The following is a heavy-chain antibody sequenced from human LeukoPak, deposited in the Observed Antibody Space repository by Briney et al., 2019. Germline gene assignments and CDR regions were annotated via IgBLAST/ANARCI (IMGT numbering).Heavy chain of an antibody. V-gene: IGHV3-23*01. CDR3: ARVSWFDELPNY. D-gene: IGHD3-10*01. CDR1: GFPFSSHG. J-gene: IGHJ4*02. Sequence: GGSLRLSCAGSGFPFSSHGMNWVRQAPGKGLEWVSGISPGGGPTYYADSVRGRFTISRDDSKNTLYLQMKNLRAEDTAVYYCARVSWFDELPNYWGQGTLVSVSS. CDR2: ISPGGGPT.